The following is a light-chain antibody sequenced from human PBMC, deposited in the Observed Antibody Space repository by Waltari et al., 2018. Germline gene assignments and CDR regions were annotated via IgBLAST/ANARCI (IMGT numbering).Light chain of an antibody. Sequence: EIVLTHSPASFSSSPGERVPLPCRAIQSFSRALAWYQQKPGQVPRLLIFGASNRATGIPDRFSGSGSETDFSLTISRLEPEDFAVYYCQHYVRLPATFGRGTKVEIK. CDR1: QSFSRA. V-gene: IGKV3-20*01. CDR3: QHYVRLPAT. CDR2: GAS. J-gene: IGKJ1*01.